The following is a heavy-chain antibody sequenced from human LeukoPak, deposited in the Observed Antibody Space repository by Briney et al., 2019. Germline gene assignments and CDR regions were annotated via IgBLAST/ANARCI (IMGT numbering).Heavy chain of an antibody. J-gene: IGHJ4*02. CDR3: ARVVGRYCSSTSCYIDY. V-gene: IGHV4-59*01. D-gene: IGHD2-2*02. CDR1: GGSISTYY. CDR2: IYDSGST. Sequence: PSETLSLTCIVSGGSISTYYWSWIRQRPGKGLEWIGYIYDSGSTNYNPSLKSRVTISEDTSKRQFSLKLRSVTAADTAVYYCARVVGRYCSSTSCYIDYWGQGTLVTVSS.